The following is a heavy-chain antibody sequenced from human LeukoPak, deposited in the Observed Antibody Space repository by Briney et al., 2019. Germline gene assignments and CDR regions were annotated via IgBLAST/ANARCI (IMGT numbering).Heavy chain of an antibody. J-gene: IGHJ4*02. CDR3: AKDPSIVGAPRYFDY. CDR1: GFTFSSYG. V-gene: IGHV3-23*01. CDR2: ISGSGGSA. Sequence: GGTLRLSCAASGFTFSSYGMSWVRQAPGKGLEWVSAISGSGGSAYYADSVKGRFTISRDNSKNTLYLQMNSLRAEDTAVYYCAKDPSIVGAPRYFDYWGQGTLVTVSS. D-gene: IGHD1-26*01.